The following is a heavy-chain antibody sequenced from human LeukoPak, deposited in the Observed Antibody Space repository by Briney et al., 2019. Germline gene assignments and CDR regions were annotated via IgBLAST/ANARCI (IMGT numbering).Heavy chain of an antibody. J-gene: IGHJ4*02. Sequence: SETLSLTGTVSGGSISSYYWSWIRQPPGKGLEWIGYIYYSGSTNYNPSLKSRVTISVDTSKNQFSLKLSSVTAADTAVYYCARGHSSSWYGVDYWGQGTLVTVSS. V-gene: IGHV4-59*08. CDR1: GGSISSYY. CDR3: ARGHSSSWYGVDY. D-gene: IGHD6-13*01. CDR2: IYYSGST.